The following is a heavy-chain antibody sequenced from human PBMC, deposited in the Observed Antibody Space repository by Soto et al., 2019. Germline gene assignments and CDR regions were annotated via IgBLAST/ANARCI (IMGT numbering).Heavy chain of an antibody. CDR1: SASISISNW. D-gene: IGHD2-2*01. V-gene: IGHV4-4*02. Sequence: QVQLQESGPGLVNPSGTLSLTCAVSSASISISNWWSWVRQAPGMGLEWIGEIHHGESTNYSPSLKIRVTLSVDKSKNQCSLKLNSVTAADTAVYYCARVGFCRGTFCSSEYSYSYMDVWGKGTPVTVSS. CDR2: IHHGEST. J-gene: IGHJ6*03. CDR3: ARVGFCRGTFCSSEYSYSYMDV.